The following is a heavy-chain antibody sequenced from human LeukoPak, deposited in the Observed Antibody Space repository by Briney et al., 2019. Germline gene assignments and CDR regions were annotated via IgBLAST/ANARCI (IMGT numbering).Heavy chain of an antibody. CDR2: ISGSGGNT. Sequence: AGGSLRLSCAASGFTFSSNAMSWVRQAPGKGLEWVSGISGSGGNTYSADSVKGRFTISRDNSKNTLYLQMNSLRAEDTAVYYCAKDGEQWLVQWLFDYWGQGTLVTVPS. CDR1: GFTFSSNA. J-gene: IGHJ4*02. D-gene: IGHD6-19*01. CDR3: AKDGEQWLVQWLFDY. V-gene: IGHV3-23*01.